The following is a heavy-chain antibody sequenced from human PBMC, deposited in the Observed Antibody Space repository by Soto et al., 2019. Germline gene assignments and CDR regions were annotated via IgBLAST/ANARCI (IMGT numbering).Heavy chain of an antibody. CDR2: ISYDGNNK. CDR3: VKGIGYCTNGVCYMDY. J-gene: IGHJ4*02. Sequence: GGSLRLSCAASGFTFSTYGMHWVRQAPGKGLEWVAVISYDGNNKYNADSVKGRFTISRDNSKNTLYLQMNSLRAEDTAVYYCVKGIGYCTNGVCYMDYWGQGT. CDR1: GFTFSTYG. D-gene: IGHD2-8*01. V-gene: IGHV3-30*18.